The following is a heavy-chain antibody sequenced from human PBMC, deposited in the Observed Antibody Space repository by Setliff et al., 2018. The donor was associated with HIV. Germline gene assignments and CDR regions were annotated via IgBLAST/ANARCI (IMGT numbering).Heavy chain of an antibody. Sequence: KTGGSLRLSCAASGMTFSDAWMTWVRQAPGKGPEWVGRIKSKDDGGTREYAAPVKGRFTISRDDSKNTVYLQMNSLKTEDTAVYYCTTRLSGSYIPNWFDPWGQGTLVTAPQ. V-gene: IGHV3-15*01. CDR2: IKSKDDGGTR. J-gene: IGHJ5*02. CDR3: TTRLSGSYIPNWFDP. CDR1: GMTFSDAW. D-gene: IGHD1-26*01.